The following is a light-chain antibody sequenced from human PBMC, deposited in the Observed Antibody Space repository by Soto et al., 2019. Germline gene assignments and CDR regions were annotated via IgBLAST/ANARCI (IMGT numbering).Light chain of an antibody. V-gene: IGKV1-39*01. CDR3: QQSYSTPIT. CDR2: AAS. Sequence: DIQMTQSPSSLSASVGERVTMTCRASQSISSYLNWYQQKPGKAPKLLIYAASSLQSGVPSRFSGSGSGTDFTLTISSLQPEDFATYYCQQSYSTPITFGQGTRLEI. J-gene: IGKJ5*01. CDR1: QSISSY.